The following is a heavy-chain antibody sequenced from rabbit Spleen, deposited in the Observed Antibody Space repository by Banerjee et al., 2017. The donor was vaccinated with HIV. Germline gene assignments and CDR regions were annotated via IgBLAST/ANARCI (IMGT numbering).Heavy chain of an antibody. CDR3: ARDLPGVIGWNFKL. J-gene: IGHJ4*01. CDR2: INAVTGKP. V-gene: IGHV1S45*01. D-gene: IGHD1-1*01. CDR1: GFSFSNKVV. Sequence: QEHLVESGGGLVQPEGSLTLTCTASGFSFSNKVVMCWVRQAPGKGLEWIACINAVTGKPVYANWARGRFTTSKTSSTTVTLQLTSLTAADTATYFCARDLPGVIGWNFKLWGQGTIVTVS.